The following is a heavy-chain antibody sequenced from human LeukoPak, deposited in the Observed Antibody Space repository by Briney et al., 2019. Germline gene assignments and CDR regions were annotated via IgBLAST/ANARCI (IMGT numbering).Heavy chain of an antibody. Sequence: TGGSRRFSGAASGFTFSPYSMNWVRQAPGKGLEWISYITGNSDTLYYADSMKGRFAISRDNAKNSVYLQMNDLTVEDTARYYCARRPGNWGQGILVTVS. CDR3: ARRPGN. J-gene: IGHJ4*02. CDR1: GFTFSPYS. CDR2: ITGNSDTL. V-gene: IGHV3-48*01. D-gene: IGHD1-14*01.